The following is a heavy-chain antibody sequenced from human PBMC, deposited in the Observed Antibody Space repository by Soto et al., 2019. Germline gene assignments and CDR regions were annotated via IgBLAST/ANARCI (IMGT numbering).Heavy chain of an antibody. CDR2: IYDTGISGYTPST. CDR1: GGSITSSY. J-gene: IGHJ6*02. Sequence: PSETLSLTCTVSGGSITSSYWSWIRRPPGKGLEWIAYIYDTGISGYTPSTSYNPSLKSRVTMSVDTSKSQFSLKLTSVTAADTAVYYCASAREGYRGLGGMDVWGQGTTVTVSS. V-gene: IGHV4-59*01. CDR3: ASAREGYRGLGGMDV. D-gene: IGHD2-15*01.